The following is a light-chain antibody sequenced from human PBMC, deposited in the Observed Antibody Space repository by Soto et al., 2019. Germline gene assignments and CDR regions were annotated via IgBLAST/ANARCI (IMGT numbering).Light chain of an antibody. CDR2: EGS. CDR1: SSDVGTYNL. CDR3: CSFGGSNNYVL. Sequence: QSVLTQPASVSGSPGQSITISCTGTSSDVGTYNLVSWYQQHPGKAPELIIYEGSERPSGVSNRFSGSKSGNTASLTISGLQAEDEADYYCCSFGGSNNYVLFGGGTKLTVL. V-gene: IGLV2-23*01. J-gene: IGLJ2*01.